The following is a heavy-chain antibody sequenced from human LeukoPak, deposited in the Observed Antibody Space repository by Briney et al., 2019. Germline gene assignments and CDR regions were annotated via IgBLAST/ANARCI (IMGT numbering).Heavy chain of an antibody. J-gene: IGHJ4*02. Sequence: PGGSLRLSCAASGFXFSSYWISWVRQAPGKGLEWVANINQDGSEKYYVDSVKGRFTISRDNAKNSLYLQMNSLRAEDTGVYYCARDIYGGHDYWGQGTLVTVSS. CDR2: INQDGSEK. V-gene: IGHV3-7*04. CDR1: GFXFSSYW. D-gene: IGHD4-23*01. CDR3: ARDIYGGHDY.